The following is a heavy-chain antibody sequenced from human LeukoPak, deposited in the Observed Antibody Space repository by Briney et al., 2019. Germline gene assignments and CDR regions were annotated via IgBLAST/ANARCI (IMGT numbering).Heavy chain of an antibody. CDR3: AGGGTATPFDY. CDR1: GGSISSSSYY. D-gene: IGHD5-18*01. CDR2: IYYSGST. V-gene: IGHV4-39*07. Sequence: SETLSLTCTVSGGSISSSSYYWGWIRQPPGKGLEWIGSIYYSGSTYYNPSLKSRVTISVDTSKNQFSLKLSSVTAADTAVYYCAGGGTATPFDYWGQGTLVTVSS. J-gene: IGHJ4*02.